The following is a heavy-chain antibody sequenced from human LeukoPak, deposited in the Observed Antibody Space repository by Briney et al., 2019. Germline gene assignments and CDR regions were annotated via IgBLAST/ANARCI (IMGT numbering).Heavy chain of an antibody. Sequence: GGSLRLSCAASGLTVSCNYMSWVRQAPGKGLEWVSVIYSGGSTCYADSVKGRFTISRDNSKNTLYLQMNSLRAEDTAVYYCASTFYGDSPPYWGRGTLVTVSS. D-gene: IGHD4-17*01. CDR1: GLTVSCNY. V-gene: IGHV3-66*01. J-gene: IGHJ4*02. CDR2: IYSGGST. CDR3: ASTFYGDSPPY.